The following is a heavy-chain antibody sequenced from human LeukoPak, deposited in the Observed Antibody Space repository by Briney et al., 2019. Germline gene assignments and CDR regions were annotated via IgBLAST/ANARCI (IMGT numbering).Heavy chain of an antibody. CDR3: ALEGSSGSLNDAFDI. D-gene: IGHD3-22*01. CDR1: GFSVSSNY. V-gene: IGHV3-53*01. Sequence: GGSLRLSCAASGFSVSSNYRSWVRQAPGKGLEWISVIYSGGSTYSTASVRGRFTISRDNFKNTLYLQMNSLRAEDTAVYYCALEGSSGSLNDAFDIWGHGTMVTVSS. J-gene: IGHJ3*02. CDR2: IYSGGST.